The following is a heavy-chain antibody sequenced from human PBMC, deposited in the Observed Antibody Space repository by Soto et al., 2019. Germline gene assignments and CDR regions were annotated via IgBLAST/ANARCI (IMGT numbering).Heavy chain of an antibody. D-gene: IGHD3-10*01. J-gene: IGHJ4*02. CDR2: TYYNGNA. Sequence: SETLSLTCNVSGGSIDRSNYYWDWLRQPPGKGLEWIGTTYYNGNAYYNPSLRSRVTMSVDTSKNQFSLKLISVTAADTAVYYCARHFVAVVIKGWGYWGQGKLVTVSS. CDR3: ARHFVAVVIKGWGY. V-gene: IGHV4-39*01. CDR1: GGSIDRSNYY.